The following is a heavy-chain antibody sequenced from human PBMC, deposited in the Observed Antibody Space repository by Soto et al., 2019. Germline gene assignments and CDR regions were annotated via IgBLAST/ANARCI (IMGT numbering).Heavy chain of an antibody. CDR1: GFTFSNYA. J-gene: IGHJ4*02. V-gene: IGHV3-23*01. Sequence: EVQLSESGGGLVQPGGSLRLSCAASGFTFSNYAMTCVRQAPGKGLEWVSGLNGSGGSTSSADSVKGRFAISRDKSKHTLYLQMNNLRDGDTGVYYWARGFSAGKGSPPDFWGQGTLVTVSS. CDR2: LNGSGGST. D-gene: IGHD3-10*01. CDR3: ARGFSAGKGSPPDF.